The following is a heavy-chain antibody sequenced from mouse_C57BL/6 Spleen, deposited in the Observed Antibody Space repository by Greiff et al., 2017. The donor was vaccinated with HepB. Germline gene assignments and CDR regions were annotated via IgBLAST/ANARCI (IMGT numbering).Heavy chain of an antibody. CDR2: IDPETGGT. J-gene: IGHJ1*03. D-gene: IGHD1-1*01. Sequence: VKLQQSGAELVRPGASVTLSCKASGYTFTDYEMHWVKQTPVHGLEWIGAIDPETGGTAYNQKFKGKAILTADKSSSTAYMELRSLTSEDSAVYYCRYYGSSYWYFDVWGTGTTVTVSS. CDR1: GYTFTDYE. CDR3: RYYGSSYWYFDV. V-gene: IGHV1-15*01.